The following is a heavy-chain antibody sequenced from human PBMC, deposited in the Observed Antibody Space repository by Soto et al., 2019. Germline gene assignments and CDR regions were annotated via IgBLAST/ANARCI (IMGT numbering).Heavy chain of an antibody. Sequence: QVPLVQSGAEVKKPGASVKVSCKASGYTFTSYGISWVRQAPGQGLEWMGWISAYNGNTNYAQKLQGRVTMTTDTSTSTAYMELRSLRSDDTAVYYCARGKRGAYCSSTSCFYGMDVWGQGTTVTVSS. CDR3: ARGKRGAYCSSTSCFYGMDV. CDR2: ISAYNGNT. CDR1: GYTFTSYG. J-gene: IGHJ6*02. V-gene: IGHV1-18*01. D-gene: IGHD2-2*01.